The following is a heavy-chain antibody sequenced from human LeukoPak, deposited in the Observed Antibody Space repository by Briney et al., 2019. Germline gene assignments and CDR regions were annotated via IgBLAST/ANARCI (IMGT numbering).Heavy chain of an antibody. J-gene: IGHJ4*02. V-gene: IGHV3-21*01. CDR1: GFTFSRYN. D-gene: IGHD2-15*01. Sequence: GGSLRLSCAASGFTFSRYNMNWVRQAPGKGLEWVSSISRTGNYIYYADSVKGRFTISRDNAQNSLFLQMNSLRVEDTAVYYCARVLETDCSGGSCYSGLDYWGQGTLVTVSS. CDR3: ARVLETDCSGGSCYSGLDY. CDR2: ISRTGNYI.